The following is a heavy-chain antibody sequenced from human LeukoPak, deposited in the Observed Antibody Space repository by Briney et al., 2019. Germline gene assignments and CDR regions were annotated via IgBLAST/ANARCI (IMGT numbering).Heavy chain of an antibody. CDR3: AKDLHYWVAMDV. V-gene: IGHV3-7*05. CDR2: IKEDGSRK. Sequence: GGSLRLSCAASGLAFSTSWMAWIRQAPGKGLEWVANIKEDGSRKNYIGSVKGRFTISRDNAKNSLYLQMNSVRAEDTALYYCAKDLHYWVAMDVWGQGTTVTVS. D-gene: IGHD2-15*01. CDR1: GLAFSTSW. J-gene: IGHJ6*02.